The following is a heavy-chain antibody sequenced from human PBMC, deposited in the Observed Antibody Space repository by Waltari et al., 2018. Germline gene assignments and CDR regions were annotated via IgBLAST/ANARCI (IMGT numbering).Heavy chain of an antibody. CDR3: AKAPLRYFDWLSDSYYYYYGMDV. V-gene: IGHV3-23*01. CDR2: ISGSGGST. J-gene: IGHJ6*02. Sequence: EVQLLESGGGLVQPGGSLRLSCAASGFTFSSYAMSWVRQAPGKGLEWVSAISGSGGSTYYADSVKGRFTISRDKSKNTLYLQMNSLRAEDTAVYYCAKAPLRYFDWLSDSYYYYYGMDVWGQGTTVTVSS. CDR1: GFTFSSYA. D-gene: IGHD3-9*01.